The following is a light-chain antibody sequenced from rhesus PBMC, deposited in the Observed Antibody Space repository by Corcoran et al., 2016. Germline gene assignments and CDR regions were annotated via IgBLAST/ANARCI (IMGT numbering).Light chain of an antibody. CDR1: QSVSSY. CDR3: YQHSSGYS. J-gene: IGKJ2*01. Sequence: QVILTQSPATLSLSPGERATLSCRASQSVSSYLAWYQQKPGQAPRLLIYVASSRATGIPDRFSGSGSGTDFTITISSLGPEDVGIYHCYQHSSGYSFGQGTKVEIK. V-gene: IGKV3-10*01. CDR2: VAS.